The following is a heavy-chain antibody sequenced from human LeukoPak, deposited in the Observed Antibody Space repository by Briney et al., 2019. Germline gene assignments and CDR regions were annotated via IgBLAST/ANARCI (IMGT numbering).Heavy chain of an antibody. D-gene: IGHD2-8*01. Sequence: SVKVSCKASVGTCSSCAISWVRQAPGQGLEWMGGIIPIFGTANYAQKFQGRVTITTDESTSTAYMELSSVRAEDPAVYYCARDEAGTNAFDIWGQGTMVTVSS. CDR2: IIPIFGTA. CDR3: ARDEAGTNAFDI. J-gene: IGHJ3*02. CDR1: VGTCSSCA. V-gene: IGHV1-69*05.